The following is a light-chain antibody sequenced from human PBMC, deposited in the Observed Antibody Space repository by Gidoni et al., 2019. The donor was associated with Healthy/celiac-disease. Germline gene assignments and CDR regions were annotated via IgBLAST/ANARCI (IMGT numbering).Light chain of an antibody. CDR3: QQYNSYSKT. V-gene: IGKV1-5*01. Sequence: DIKMTQSPSTLSASVGDRVTITCRASQSISSWLAWYQQKPVKAPKLLIYDASSLESGVPSKFSGSGSGTEFTLTIIRLQPDDFTTYYCQQYNSYSKTFGQGTKVEIK. CDR2: DAS. J-gene: IGKJ1*01. CDR1: QSISSW.